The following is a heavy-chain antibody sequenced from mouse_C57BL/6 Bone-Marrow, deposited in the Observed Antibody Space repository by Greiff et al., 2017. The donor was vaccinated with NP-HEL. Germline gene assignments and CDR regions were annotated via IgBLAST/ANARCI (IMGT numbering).Heavy chain of an antibody. CDR1: GYTFTDYY. CDR3: ARDLPGYAMDY. Sequence: QVQLQQSGAELVRPGASVKLSCKASGYTFTDYYINWVKQRPGQGLEWIARIYPGSGNTYYNEKFKGKATLTAEKSSSTAYMQLSSLTSEDSAVYFCARDLPGYAMDYWGQGTSVTVSS. V-gene: IGHV1-76*01. J-gene: IGHJ4*01. CDR2: IYPGSGNT.